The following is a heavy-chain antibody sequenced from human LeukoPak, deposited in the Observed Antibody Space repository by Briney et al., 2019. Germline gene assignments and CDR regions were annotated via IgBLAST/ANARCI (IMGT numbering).Heavy chain of an antibody. D-gene: IGHD4-11*01. V-gene: IGHV3-23*01. J-gene: IGHJ4*02. CDR1: GFTFSSYA. CDR2: ISGSGGST. Sequence: GGSLRLSCAASGFTFSSYAMSWVRQAPGKGLEWVSAISGSGGSTYYADSVKGRFTISRDNSKNTLYLQMNSLRAEDTAVYYCANSPRDYSNYPYYFDYWGQGTLVTVPS. CDR3: ANSPRDYSNYPYYFDY.